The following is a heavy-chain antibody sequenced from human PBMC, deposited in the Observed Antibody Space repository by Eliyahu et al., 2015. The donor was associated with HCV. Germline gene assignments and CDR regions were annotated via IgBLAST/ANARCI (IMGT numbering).Heavy chain of an antibody. V-gene: IGHV3-73*02. D-gene: IGHD2/OR15-2a*01. CDR2: IRSKAHSYAT. CDR1: GFTFSGST. Sequence: EVQLVESGGGLVQPGGSLRLSCAVSGFTFSGSTMHWVRQASGKGLEWVGRIRSKAHSYATAYAASVKGRFSISREDSKNTAYLRMNSLKTEDTAVYYCTRHGWGAIVNWGQGTLVTVSS. J-gene: IGHJ4*02. CDR3: TRHGWGAIVN.